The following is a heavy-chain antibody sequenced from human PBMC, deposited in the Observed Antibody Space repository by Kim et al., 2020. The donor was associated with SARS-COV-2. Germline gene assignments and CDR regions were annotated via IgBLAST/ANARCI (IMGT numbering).Heavy chain of an antibody. D-gene: IGHD2-2*01. CDR2: ISANGDAT. V-gene: IGHV3-23*01. Sequence: GGSLRLSCTASGFSFNNYAMTWVRQAPGKGLAWVSSISANGDATYYSDSVKGRFTISRDNSKNILYLQMTRLRGEDTALYFCANLEANCHVTSCPWGQGARVTVSS. J-gene: IGHJ1*01. CDR1: GFSFNNYA. CDR3: ANLEANCHVTSCP.